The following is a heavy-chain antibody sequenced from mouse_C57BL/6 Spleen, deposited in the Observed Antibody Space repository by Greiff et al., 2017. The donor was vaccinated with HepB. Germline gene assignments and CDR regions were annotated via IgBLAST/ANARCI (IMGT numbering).Heavy chain of an antibody. V-gene: IGHV5-6*02. CDR2: ISSGGSYT. CDR3: ARRKFITTVVGAMDY. Sequence: DVKLVESGGDLVKPGGSLKLSCAASGFTFSSYGMSWVRQTPDKRLEWVATISSGGSYTYYPDSVKGRFTISRDNAKNTLYLQMSSLKSEDTAMYYCARRKFITTVVGAMDYWGQGTSVTVSS. CDR1: GFTFSSYG. D-gene: IGHD1-1*01. J-gene: IGHJ4*01.